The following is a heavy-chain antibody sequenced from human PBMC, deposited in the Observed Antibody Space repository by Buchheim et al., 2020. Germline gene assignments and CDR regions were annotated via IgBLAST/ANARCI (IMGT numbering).Heavy chain of an antibody. CDR3: ARARLYYYDSSGNYYYYGMDV. V-gene: IGHV3-74*01. D-gene: IGHD3-22*01. Sequence: EVQLVESGGGLVQPGGSLRLSCAASGFTFSSYWMHWDRQAPGKGLVWVSRINSDGSSTSYADSVKGRFTISRDNAKNTLYLQMNSLRAEDTAVYYCARARLYYYDSSGNYYYYGMDVWGQGTT. CDR1: GFTFSSYW. CDR2: INSDGSST. J-gene: IGHJ6*02.